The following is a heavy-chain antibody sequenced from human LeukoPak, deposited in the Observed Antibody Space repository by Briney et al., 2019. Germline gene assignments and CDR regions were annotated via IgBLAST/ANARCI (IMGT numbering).Heavy chain of an antibody. D-gene: IGHD3-3*01. V-gene: IGHV3-30*18. J-gene: IGHJ5*02. CDR1: GFTFSNYG. CDR2: ILYDGSNE. CDR3: AKERFLEWLLRTSQSFDP. Sequence: GRSLRLSCAASGFTFSNYGMHWVRQAPGKGLEWVAVILYDGSNEYYADSVKGRFTISRDNSKNTLYLQMNSLRAEDTAVYYCAKERFLEWLLRTSQSFDPWGQGTLVTVSS.